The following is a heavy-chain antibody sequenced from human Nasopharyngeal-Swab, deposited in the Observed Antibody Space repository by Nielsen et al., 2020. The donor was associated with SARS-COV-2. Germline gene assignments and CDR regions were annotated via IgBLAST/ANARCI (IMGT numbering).Heavy chain of an antibody. V-gene: IGHV3-23*01. D-gene: IGHD3-3*01. CDR3: ARGEYYDFWSGYYSTKYYYYYGMDV. CDR1: GFTFSNYA. CDR2: ISGSGGST. Sequence: VSLRLSCASSGFTFSNYALTWVRQAPGKRLAFFSAISGSGGSTYYAYSVQGRFVISRDNSKNTLSLQMNSLNAEDTAVYYCARGEYYDFWSGYYSTKYYYYYGMDVWGQGTTVTVYS. J-gene: IGHJ6*02.